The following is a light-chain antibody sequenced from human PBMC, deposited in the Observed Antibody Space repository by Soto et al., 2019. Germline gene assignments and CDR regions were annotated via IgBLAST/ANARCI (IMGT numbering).Light chain of an antibody. Sequence: DIVMTQSPAAISVSPRGRATLSCRASQSVSSYLSWYQQSPGQPPRLLIYGASTRATGIPARFSGSGSGTEFSRIISSLQCEDFAVYYCQQYNTGPPKYTFGQGTKLEIK. J-gene: IGKJ2*01. CDR1: QSVSSY. CDR2: GAS. V-gene: IGKV3-15*01. CDR3: QQYNTGPPKYT.